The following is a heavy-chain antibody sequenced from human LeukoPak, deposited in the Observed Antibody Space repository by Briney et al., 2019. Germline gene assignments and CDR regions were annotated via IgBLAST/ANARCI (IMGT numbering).Heavy chain of an antibody. D-gene: IGHD6-19*01. J-gene: IGHJ5*02. CDR2: INPLRGIT. CDR1: EYTFTDYY. V-gene: IGHV1-46*01. Sequence: ASVKVSCKASEYTFTDYYVHWVRQAPGLGLEWMGIINPLRGITIYAQKFQGRVTMTSDTSTNTVYMELSSLISEDTAVYYCTRTIGYRPVAGLKEKWFDPWGQGTLVTVSS. CDR3: TRTIGYRPVAGLKEKWFDP.